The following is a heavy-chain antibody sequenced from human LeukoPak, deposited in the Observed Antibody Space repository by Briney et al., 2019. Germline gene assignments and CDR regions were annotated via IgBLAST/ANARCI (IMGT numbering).Heavy chain of an antibody. CDR3: AKDITNSGGRVVVTTFDY. V-gene: IGHV3-74*01. Sequence: GGSLRLSCAASGFTFSSYWMHWVRQAPGKGLVWVSRINTDGSSTSYADSVKGRFTISRDNAKNTLYLQMNSLRAEDTALYYCAKDITNSGGRVVVTTFDYWGQGTLVTVSS. J-gene: IGHJ4*02. CDR1: GFTFSSYW. CDR2: INTDGSST. D-gene: IGHD3-22*01.